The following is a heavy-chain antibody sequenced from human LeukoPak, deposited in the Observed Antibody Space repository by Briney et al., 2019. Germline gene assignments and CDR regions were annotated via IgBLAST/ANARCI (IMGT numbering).Heavy chain of an antibody. CDR2: IWHDGTKN. D-gene: IGHD4-17*01. J-gene: IGHJ6*02. CDR1: GFTFSNYV. CDR3: AGQPQPFGDYIWKWGLRRDSGPFAQNDMDV. V-gene: IGHV3-33*03. Sequence: GGSLRLSCVVPGFTFSNYVMHWVRQAPGKGLEWVAVIWHDGTKNFYADSVKGRFTISRDNSKNTLYLQLNSLRAEDTALYYCAGQPQPFGDYIWKWGLRRDSGPFAQNDMDVWGQGTTVTVFS.